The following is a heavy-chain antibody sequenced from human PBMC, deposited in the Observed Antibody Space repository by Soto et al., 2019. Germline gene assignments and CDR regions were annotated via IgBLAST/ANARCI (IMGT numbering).Heavy chain of an antibody. CDR1: CYTFTSYG. D-gene: IGHD3-22*01. CDR3: ARAHSSGFLY. Sequence: ASAKVSCKDSCYTFTSYGIILLRQAPGQGLEWMGWISAYNRNTNYVQKLQGRVTMTTDTSTSTAYMELRSLTSDDTALYYCARAHSSGFLYWGQGTLVTVSS. V-gene: IGHV1-18*01. J-gene: IGHJ4*02. CDR2: ISAYNRNT.